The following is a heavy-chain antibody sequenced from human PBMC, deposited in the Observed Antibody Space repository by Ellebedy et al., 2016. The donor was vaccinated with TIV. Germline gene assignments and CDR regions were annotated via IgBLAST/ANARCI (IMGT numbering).Heavy chain of an antibody. CDR1: GVTLSWRW. V-gene: IGHV3-7*01. J-gene: IGHJ4*02. Sequence: GGSLRLXXVGSGVTLSWRWMNWVRQAPEEGLEWLAIIKEDGGEIHYADSVKGRFTISRDNAKNSLYLEINSLRVEDTAVYFCVGGAGWQPDSWGQGTLVTVSS. CDR3: VGGAGWQPDS. D-gene: IGHD6-19*01. CDR2: IKEDGGEI.